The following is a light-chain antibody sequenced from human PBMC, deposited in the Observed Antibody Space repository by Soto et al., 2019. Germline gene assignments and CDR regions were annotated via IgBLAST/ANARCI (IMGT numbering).Light chain of an antibody. J-gene: IGLJ2*01. V-gene: IGLV2-14*01. CDR1: SSDVGGYNY. CDR3: SSYTSSSTVV. CDR2: EVS. Sequence: QSALTKPASVSGSPGQSSTISCTGTSSDVGGYNYVSWYQQHPGKAPKLMIYEVSNRPSGVSNRFSGSKSGNTASLTISGLQAEDEADYYCSSYTSSSTVVFGGGTKLNVL.